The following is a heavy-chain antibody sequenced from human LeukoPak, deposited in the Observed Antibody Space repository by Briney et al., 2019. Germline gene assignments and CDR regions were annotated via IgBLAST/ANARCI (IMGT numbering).Heavy chain of an antibody. CDR1: GGTFSSYA. J-gene: IGHJ4*02. D-gene: IGHD2-2*01. CDR3: ARDSADIVVVPAAMRRFDY. CDR2: IIPIFGTA. Sequence: ASVKVSYKASGGTFSSYAISWVRQAPGQGLEWMGRIIPIFGTANYAQKFQGRVTITTDESTSTAYMELSSLRSEDTAVYYCARDSADIVVVPAAMRRFDYWGQGTLVTVSS. V-gene: IGHV1-69*05.